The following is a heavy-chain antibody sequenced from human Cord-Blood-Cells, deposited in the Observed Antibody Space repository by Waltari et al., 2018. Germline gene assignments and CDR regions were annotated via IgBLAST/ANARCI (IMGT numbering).Heavy chain of an antibody. D-gene: IGHD2-15*01. V-gene: IGHV3-7*01. J-gene: IGHJ3*02. CDR1: GLTFRGSW. CDR2: IKQDGSEK. Sequence: EVQLVESGAGLVQPGGCLRLSCAASGLTFRGSWMPWVRQTPGKGREWVDNIKQDGSEKYYVDSVKGRFTISRDNAKNSLYLQMNSLRAEDTAVYYCARDRAGGPTDAFDIWGQGTMVTVSS. CDR3: ARDRAGGPTDAFDI.